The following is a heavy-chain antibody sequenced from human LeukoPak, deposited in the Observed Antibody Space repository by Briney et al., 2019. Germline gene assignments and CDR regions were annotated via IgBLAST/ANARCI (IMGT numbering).Heavy chain of an antibody. Sequence: GGSLRLSCAASGFTFSSYGMSWLRQAPGKGLEWVSAISGSGGSTYYADSVKGRFTISRDNSKNTLYLQMNSLRAEDTAVYYCAKGLTYYYGSGSWGQFDYWGQGTLVTVSS. CDR1: GFTFSSYG. CDR2: ISGSGGST. V-gene: IGHV3-23*01. CDR3: AKGLTYYYGSGSWGQFDY. D-gene: IGHD3-10*01. J-gene: IGHJ4*02.